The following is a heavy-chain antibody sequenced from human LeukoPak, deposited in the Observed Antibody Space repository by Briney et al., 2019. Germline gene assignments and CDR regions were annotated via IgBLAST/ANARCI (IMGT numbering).Heavy chain of an antibody. D-gene: IGHD4-17*01. V-gene: IGHV4-30-4*01. J-gene: IGHJ4*02. CDR3: ARVGWGPYGDYFSDY. Sequence: SETLPLTCTGSGGSISSNIHYWSWVRQPLGMGLEWIGDIYFSGSTYYNPTLKSRLSMSVDTSKNQFSLKLSSVTAADTAVYYCARVGWGPYGDYFSDYWGQGTLVTVSS. CDR2: IYFSGST. CDR1: GGSISSNIHY.